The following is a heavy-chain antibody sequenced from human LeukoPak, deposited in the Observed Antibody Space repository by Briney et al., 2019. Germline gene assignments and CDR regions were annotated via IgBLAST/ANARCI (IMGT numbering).Heavy chain of an antibody. J-gene: IGHJ4*02. CDR1: GFTFSDHY. CDR3: AQSGSYAAFDY. D-gene: IGHD3-16*01. Sequence: GGSLRLSCAASGFTFSDHYMDWVRQAAGKGLEWVGRIRNKANSYTTEYAASVKGSFTISRDDSKNSLYLQMNSLKTEDTAVYYCAQSGSYAAFDYWGQGTLVTVSS. V-gene: IGHV3-72*01. CDR2: IRNKANSYTT.